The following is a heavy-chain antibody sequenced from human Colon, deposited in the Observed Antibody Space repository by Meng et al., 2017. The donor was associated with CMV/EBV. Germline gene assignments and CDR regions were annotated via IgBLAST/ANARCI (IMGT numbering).Heavy chain of an antibody. CDR1: GFTFSSYP. D-gene: IGHD1-26*01. CDR2: ISSSSSYI. J-gene: IGHJ6*02. Sequence: GESLKISCAASGFTFSSYPMYWVRQAPGKGLEWVASISSSSSYIYYADSLKGRFTISRENAKNSLYLQMNSLRAGDTAVYYCARAPGGGGIVGATDYYYGMDVWGQGTTVTVSS. V-gene: IGHV3-21*01. CDR3: ARAPGGGGIVGATDYYYGMDV.